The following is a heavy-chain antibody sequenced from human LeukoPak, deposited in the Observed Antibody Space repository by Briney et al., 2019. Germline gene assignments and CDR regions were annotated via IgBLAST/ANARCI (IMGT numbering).Heavy chain of an antibody. CDR2: IKQDGSEK. D-gene: IGHD3-3*01. CDR1: GFTFSSYW. V-gene: IGHV3-7*01. J-gene: IGHJ6*03. CDR3: ARVQGTIFGVVFYYYYYMDV. Sequence: GGSLRLSCAASGFTFSSYWMSWVRQAPGKGLEWVANIKQDGSEKYYVDSVKGRFTISRDNAKNSLYLQMNSLRAEDTAVYYCARVQGTIFGVVFYYYYYMDVWGKGTTVTVSS.